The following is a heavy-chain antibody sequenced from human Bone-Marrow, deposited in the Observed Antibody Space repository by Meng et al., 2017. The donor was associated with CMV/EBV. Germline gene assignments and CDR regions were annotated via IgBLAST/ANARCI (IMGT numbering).Heavy chain of an antibody. CDR3: ERGSSRGHYYYYYGMDV. CDR1: GYTFTGYY. V-gene: IGHV1-2*02. Sequence: ASVKVSCKASGYTFTGYYMHWVRQAPGQGLEWMGWINPNSGGTNYAQKFQGRVTMTRDTSIGTAYMELSRLRSDDTAVYYCERGSSRGHYYYYYGMDVWGQGTTVTVSS. D-gene: IGHD2-2*01. J-gene: IGHJ6*02. CDR2: INPNSGGT.